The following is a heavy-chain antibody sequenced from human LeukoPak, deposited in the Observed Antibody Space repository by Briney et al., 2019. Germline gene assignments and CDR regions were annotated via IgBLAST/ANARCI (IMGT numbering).Heavy chain of an antibody. Sequence: GGSLRLSCAASGFTFSSYAMSWVRQAPGKGLEWVSAISGSGGSTYYADSVKGRFTISRDNSKNTLYLQMNSLRAEDTAVYYCAKDRFDSLLTAAGKYWGQGTLVTVSS. D-gene: IGHD6-13*01. CDR1: GFTFSSYA. V-gene: IGHV3-23*01. CDR2: ISGSGGST. J-gene: IGHJ4*02. CDR3: AKDRFDSLLTAAGKY.